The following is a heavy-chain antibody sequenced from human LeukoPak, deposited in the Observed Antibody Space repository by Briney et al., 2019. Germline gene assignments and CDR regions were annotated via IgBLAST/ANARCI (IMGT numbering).Heavy chain of an antibody. J-gene: IGHJ5*02. Sequence: GASVKVSYKASGYTFTGYYMHWVRQAPGQGLEWMGRINPNSGGTNYAQKFQGRVTMTRDTSISTAYMELSRLRSDDTAVYYCARRIAAAGTCWFDPWGQGTLVTVSS. CDR2: INPNSGGT. D-gene: IGHD6-13*01. V-gene: IGHV1-2*06. CDR1: GYTFTGYY. CDR3: ARRIAAAGTCWFDP.